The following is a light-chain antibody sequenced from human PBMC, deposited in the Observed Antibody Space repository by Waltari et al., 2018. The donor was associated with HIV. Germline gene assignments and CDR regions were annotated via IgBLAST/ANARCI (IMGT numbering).Light chain of an antibody. V-gene: IGLV3-21*03. J-gene: IGLJ2*01. Sequence: SYVLTQPPSVSVAPGKTARITCGGNNIGSKSVNWYQHKPGRAPLLVGDDDSDRPSGIPERFSGPNSGNTATLTISRVEAGEEADYYCQVWDSSSDHVVFGGGTKLTVL. CDR2: DDS. CDR1: NIGSKS. CDR3: QVWDSSSDHVV.